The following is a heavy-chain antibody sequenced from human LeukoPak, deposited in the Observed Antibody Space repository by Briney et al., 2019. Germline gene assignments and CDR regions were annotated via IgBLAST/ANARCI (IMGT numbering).Heavy chain of an antibody. J-gene: IGHJ3*02. V-gene: IGHV4-39*07. CDR3: ARGGGSRRIITMVLGARRDAFDI. CDR2: INHSGST. Sequence: SETLSLTCTVSGGSISSGDYYWSWIRQPPGKGLEWIGEINHSGSTNYNPSLKSRVTISVDTSKNQFSLKLSSVTAADTAVYYCARGGGSRRIITMVLGARRDAFDIWGQGTMVTVSS. D-gene: IGHD3-10*01. CDR1: GGSISSGDYY.